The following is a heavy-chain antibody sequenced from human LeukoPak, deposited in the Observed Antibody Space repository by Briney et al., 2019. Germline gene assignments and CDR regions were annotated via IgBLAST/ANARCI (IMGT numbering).Heavy chain of an antibody. CDR1: GYTFTSYP. V-gene: IGHV7-4-1*02. CDR2: INSNTGNP. Sequence: ASVKVSCKASGYTFTSYPMHWVRQAPGQGLEWMGWINSNTGNPTYAQGFTERFVFSLDTSVSTAYLQISSLKAEDTAVYYCARVAYDSSGYCDYWGQGTLVTVSS. CDR3: ARVAYDSSGYCDY. D-gene: IGHD3-22*01. J-gene: IGHJ4*02.